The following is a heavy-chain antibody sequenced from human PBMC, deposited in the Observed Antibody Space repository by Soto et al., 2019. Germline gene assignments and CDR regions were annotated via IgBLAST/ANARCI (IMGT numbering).Heavy chain of an antibody. Sequence: QVQLVQSGAEVKKPGSSVKVSCKASGGTFSSYAISWVRQAPGQGLEWMGGIIPIFGTANYAQKFQGRVTITADESTSTADMERSSLRSEDTAVYYCARAHSIAAAGTPNFDYWGQGTLVTVSS. V-gene: IGHV1-69*12. CDR2: IIPIFGTA. J-gene: IGHJ4*02. D-gene: IGHD6-13*01. CDR1: GGTFSSYA. CDR3: ARAHSIAAAGTPNFDY.